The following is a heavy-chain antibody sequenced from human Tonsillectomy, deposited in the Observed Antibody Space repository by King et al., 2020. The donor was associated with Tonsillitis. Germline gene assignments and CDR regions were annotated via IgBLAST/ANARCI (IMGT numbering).Heavy chain of an antibody. D-gene: IGHD3-22*01. J-gene: IGHJ4*02. CDR3: TTGMGSPYYYDISGYLFDY. V-gene: IGHV3-15*01. CDR2: IKSKTDGGTT. Sequence: QLVQSGGGLVKPGGSLRLSCAASGFTFSNAWMSWVRQAPGKGLEWVGRIKSKTDGGTTDYAAPVKGRFTISRDDSKNTLYLQMNSLKTEDTAVYYCTTGMGSPYYYDISGYLFDYWGQGTLVTVSS. CDR1: GFTFSNAW.